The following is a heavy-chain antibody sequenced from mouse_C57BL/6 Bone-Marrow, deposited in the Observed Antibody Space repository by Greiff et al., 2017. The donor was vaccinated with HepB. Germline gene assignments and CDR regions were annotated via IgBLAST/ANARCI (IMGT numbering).Heavy chain of an antibody. J-gene: IGHJ1*03. CDR3: ASPFRDWYFDV. V-gene: IGHV1-69*01. CDR1: GYTFTSYW. D-gene: IGHD3-2*02. CDR2: IDPSDSYT. Sequence: QVQLQQPGAELVMPGASVKLSCKASGYTFTSYWMHWVKQRPGQGLEWIGEIDPSDSYTNYNQKFKGKSTLTVDKSSSTAYMHLSSLTSEDSAVYYCASPFRDWYFDVWGTGTTVTVSS.